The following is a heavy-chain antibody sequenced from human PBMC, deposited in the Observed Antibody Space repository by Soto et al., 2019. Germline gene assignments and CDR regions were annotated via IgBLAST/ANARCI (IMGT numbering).Heavy chain of an antibody. CDR1: GFTFSSYG. Sequence: QVQLVESGGGVVQPGRSLRLSCAASGFTFSSYGMHWVRQALGKGLEWVAVISYDGNNKYYADSVKGRFTISRDNFKNTLYLQMDSLRAEDTAMYYCAKDHLETTVTTPSYWGQGTLVTVSS. V-gene: IGHV3-30*18. D-gene: IGHD4-17*01. J-gene: IGHJ4*02. CDR2: ISYDGNNK. CDR3: AKDHLETTVTTPSY.